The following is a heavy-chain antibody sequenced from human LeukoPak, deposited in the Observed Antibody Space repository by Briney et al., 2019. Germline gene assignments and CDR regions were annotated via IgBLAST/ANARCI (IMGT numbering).Heavy chain of an antibody. J-gene: IGHJ4*02. CDR1: GGSFSGFY. Sequence: SETLSITCAVSGGSFSGFYWSWIRQPPGKGLEWIGEINHIGSANYNPSLKSRVTIAVDTSKNQFSLKLSSVTAADTAVYYCARRWHTWKKEFDHWGQGTLVTVSS. D-gene: IGHD1-1*01. CDR2: INHIGSA. CDR3: ARRWHTWKKEFDH. V-gene: IGHV4-34*01.